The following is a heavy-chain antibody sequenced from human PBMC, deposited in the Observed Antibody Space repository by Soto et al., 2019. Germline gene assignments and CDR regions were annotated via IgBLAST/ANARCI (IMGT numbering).Heavy chain of an antibody. J-gene: IGHJ4*02. CDR2: IDYNGVT. CDR1: GGSIYRSGYY. D-gene: IGHD2-15*01. CDR3: GKVLVGATGHTDYDS. V-gene: IGHV4-39*01. Sequence: SETLSLTCTVSGGSIYRSGYYWGWIRQPPGRGLEWIGNIDYNGVTYSNPSLKSRVTISRDTSKNQFSLKLTSVTAADTARYYCGKVLVGATGHTDYDSWGRGTLVTVSS.